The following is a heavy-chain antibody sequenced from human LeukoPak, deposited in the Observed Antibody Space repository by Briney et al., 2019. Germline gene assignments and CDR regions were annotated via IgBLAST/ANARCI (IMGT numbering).Heavy chain of an antibody. V-gene: IGHV3-21*01. J-gene: IGHJ4*02. D-gene: IGHD3-9*01. CDR2: IGSSSSYI. Sequence: GGSLRLSCAASGFTFSSYSMNWVRQAPGKGLEWVSSIGSSSSYIYYADSVKGRFTISRDNAKNSLYLQMNSLRAEDTAVYYCARDKNYDILTGYQDYWGQGTLVTVSS. CDR1: GFTFSSYS. CDR3: ARDKNYDILTGYQDY.